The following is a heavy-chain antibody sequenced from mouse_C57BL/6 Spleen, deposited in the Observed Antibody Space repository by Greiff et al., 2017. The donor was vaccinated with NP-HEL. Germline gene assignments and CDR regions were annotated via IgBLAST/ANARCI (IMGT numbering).Heavy chain of an antibody. V-gene: IGHV5-17*01. Sequence: EVKLVESGGGLVKPGGSLKLSCAASGFTFSDYGMNWVRQAPEKGLEWVAYISSGSSTIYYADTVKGRFTISRDNAKNTLFLQMTSLRSEDTAMYYCAREFYYYGSSYPYYAMDYWGQGTSVTVSS. D-gene: IGHD1-1*01. J-gene: IGHJ4*01. CDR3: AREFYYYGSSYPYYAMDY. CDR1: GFTFSDYG. CDR2: ISSGSSTI.